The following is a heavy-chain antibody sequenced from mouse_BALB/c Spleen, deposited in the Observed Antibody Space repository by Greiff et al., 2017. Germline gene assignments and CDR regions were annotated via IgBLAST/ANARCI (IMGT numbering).Heavy chain of an antibody. V-gene: IGHV2-9*02. Sequence: QVQLQQSGPGLVAPSQSLSITCTVSGFSLTSYGVHWVRQPPGKGLEWLGVIWAGGSTNYNSALMSRLSISKDKSKSQVFLKMNSLQTDDTAMYYCASPSNWYAMDYWGQGTSVTVSS. CDR2: IWAGGST. J-gene: IGHJ4*01. D-gene: IGHD4-1*01. CDR3: ASPSNWYAMDY. CDR1: GFSLTSYG.